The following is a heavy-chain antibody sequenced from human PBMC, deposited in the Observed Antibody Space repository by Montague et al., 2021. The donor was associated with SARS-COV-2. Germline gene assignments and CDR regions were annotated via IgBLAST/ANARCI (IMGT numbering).Heavy chain of an antibody. CDR2: IFGGGST. Sequence: SLRLSCAASGFTVSRNYMGWVRQAPGKVLEWVSVIFGGGSTNYADSVKGRFTISRDFSQNTLYLQMNSLRAEDMAVYYCAKGGTSYFYGMDVWGQGTTVAVSS. V-gene: IGHV3-66*01. D-gene: IGHD1-26*01. J-gene: IGHJ6*02. CDR1: GFTVSRNY. CDR3: AKGGTSYFYGMDV.